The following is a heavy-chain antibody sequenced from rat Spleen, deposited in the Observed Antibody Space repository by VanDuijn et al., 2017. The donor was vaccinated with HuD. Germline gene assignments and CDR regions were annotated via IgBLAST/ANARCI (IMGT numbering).Heavy chain of an antibody. CDR1: GLSFSNYD. D-gene: IGHD1-4*01. Sequence: EVQLVESGGGLVQPGRSMKLSCAASGLSFSNYDMAWVRQAPTKGLEWVATISSGGSNTYYPDSVKGRFTISRDNAKSTLYLEMDSLTSEDTATYYCAKETGYNSYFDYWGQGVMVTVSS. J-gene: IGHJ2*01. CDR2: ISSGGSNT. V-gene: IGHV5-25*01. CDR3: AKETGYNSYFDY.